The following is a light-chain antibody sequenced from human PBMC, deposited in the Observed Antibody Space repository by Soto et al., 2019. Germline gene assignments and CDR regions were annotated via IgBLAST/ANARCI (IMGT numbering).Light chain of an antibody. J-gene: IGKJ1*01. CDR1: QSVNNY. CDR2: DAS. V-gene: IGKV3-11*01. CDR3: QQYGSSPQT. Sequence: MVLKQSPATLSLYPVEIATLSCRASQSVNNYLAWYQQRPGQAPRLLIYDASYRATGIPARFSGSGSRTDFTLTISSLEPEDFALYYCQQYGSSPQTFGQGTKVDIK.